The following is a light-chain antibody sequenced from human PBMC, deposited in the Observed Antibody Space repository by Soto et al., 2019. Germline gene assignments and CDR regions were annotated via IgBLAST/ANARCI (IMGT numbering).Light chain of an antibody. CDR1: QTISSW. CDR2: QAS. J-gene: IGKJ1*01. V-gene: IGKV1-5*03. Sequence: DIQMTPSPSALSASVGDRVTITCRASQTISSWLAWYQQKPGEAPRLLIYQASSLETEVPSRFSGSGSGTEFTLTISSLQPGDFATYYCQQYNSYSLTFGQGTKVDIK. CDR3: QQYNSYSLT.